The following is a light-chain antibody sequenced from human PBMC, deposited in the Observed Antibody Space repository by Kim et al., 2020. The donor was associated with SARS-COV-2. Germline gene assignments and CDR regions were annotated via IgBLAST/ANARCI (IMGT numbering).Light chain of an antibody. CDR2: DVN. J-gene: IGLJ1*01. Sequence: QSALTQPASVSGSPGQSITISCTGTSSDVGGYHYVSWYQQHPGKVPKLLIYDVNKRPSGVSNRFSGSKSDNTASLTISGLQAADEADYYCSSYTSSSTYVFGTGTKVTVL. CDR3: SSYTSSSTYV. CDR1: SSDVGGYHY. V-gene: IGLV2-14*03.